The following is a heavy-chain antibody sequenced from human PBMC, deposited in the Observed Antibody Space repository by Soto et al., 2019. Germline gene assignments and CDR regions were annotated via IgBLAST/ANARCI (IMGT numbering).Heavy chain of an antibody. CDR3: ARDQSNCSGGSCYSLYYYYGMDV. D-gene: IGHD2-15*01. CDR2: IWYDGSNK. Sequence: GGSLRLSCAASGFTFSSYGMHWVRQAPGKGLEWVAVIWYDGSNKYYADSVKGRFTISRDNSRNTLYLQMNSLRAEDTAVYYCARDQSNCSGGSCYSLYYYYGMDVWGQGTTVTVSS. V-gene: IGHV3-33*01. J-gene: IGHJ6*02. CDR1: GFTFSSYG.